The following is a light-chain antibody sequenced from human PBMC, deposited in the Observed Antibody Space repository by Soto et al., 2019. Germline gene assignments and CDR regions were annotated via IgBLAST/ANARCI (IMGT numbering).Light chain of an antibody. Sequence: QSALTQPPSVSASPGQSVTISCTGTSSDVGSYDRVSWYQQPPGTAPKLMIYEVSNRPSGVPDRFSGSKSDNTASLTISGLQAEDEAAYYCKSYTTRFTYVFGSGTKVTVL. V-gene: IGLV2-18*02. CDR3: KSYTTRFTYV. J-gene: IGLJ1*01. CDR2: EVS. CDR1: SSDVGSYDR.